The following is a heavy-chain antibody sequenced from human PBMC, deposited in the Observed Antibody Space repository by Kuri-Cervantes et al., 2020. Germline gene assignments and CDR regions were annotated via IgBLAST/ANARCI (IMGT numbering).Heavy chain of an antibody. D-gene: IGHD2-15*01. CDR1: GFTFSSYS. CDR2: ISSSSSYV. CDR3: AREECCGVIDY. Sequence: GESLKISCAASGFTFSSYSMNWVRQAPGKGLEWVSSISSSSSYVYYADSVKGRFTISRDNAKNSLYLQMNSLRAEDTAEYYCAREECCGVIDYWGQGTLVTVSS. J-gene: IGHJ4*02. V-gene: IGHV3-21*01.